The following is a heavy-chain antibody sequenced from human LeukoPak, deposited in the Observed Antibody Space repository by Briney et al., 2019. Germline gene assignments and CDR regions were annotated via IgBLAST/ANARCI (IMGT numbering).Heavy chain of an antibody. J-gene: IGHJ4*02. V-gene: IGHV3-49*04. CDR1: GFTFGDYA. Sequence: GGSLRLSCTASGFTFGDYAMAWVRQAPGKGLEWVGFIRSQIYGGTPEYAASVKGRFTISRDDSEGVAYLQMNSLKTEDTAVYYCTRDQTPYYWGQGTLVTVSS. CDR3: TRDQTPYY. CDR2: IRSQIYGGTP.